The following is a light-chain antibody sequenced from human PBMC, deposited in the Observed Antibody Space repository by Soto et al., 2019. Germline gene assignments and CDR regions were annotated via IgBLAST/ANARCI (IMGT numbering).Light chain of an antibody. V-gene: IGLV2-14*03. CDR1: ISDVGGYNF. J-gene: IGLJ1*01. CDR3: SSFTGSNYV. CDR2: DVS. Sequence: QSALTQPASVPGSPGQSITISCTGTISDVGGYNFVSWYQQYPGKAPKLMICDVSNRPSGVSNRFSGSKSGNTASLTISGLQAEDEADYYCSSFTGSNYVFGTGTKVTVL.